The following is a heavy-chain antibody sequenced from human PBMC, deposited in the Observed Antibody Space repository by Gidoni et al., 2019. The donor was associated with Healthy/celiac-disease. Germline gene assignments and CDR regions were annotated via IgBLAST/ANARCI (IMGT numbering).Heavy chain of an antibody. CDR3: ASSGYSSGFAFDI. D-gene: IGHD6-19*01. CDR2: IYYSGST. J-gene: IGHJ3*02. Sequence: QVQLQESGPGLVKPSATLSLTCPVSGGSISSYYWSWIRQPPGKGLEWIGYIYYSGSTNYNPSLKSRVTISVDTSKNQFSLKLSSVTAADTAVYYCASSGYSSGFAFDIWGQGTMVTVSS. V-gene: IGHV4-59*01. CDR1: GGSISSYY.